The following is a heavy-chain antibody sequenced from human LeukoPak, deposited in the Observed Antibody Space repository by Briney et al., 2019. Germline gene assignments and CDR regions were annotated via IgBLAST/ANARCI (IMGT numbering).Heavy chain of an antibody. D-gene: IGHD2-15*01. Sequence: SETLSLTCTVSGYSISSGYYWGWIRQPPGKGLELIGSINHSGGTYYNPSLKSRVTISVDTSKNQFFLKLNSVNPEDTAVYYCARVGGGSDPYYAMDVWGQGTTVTVSS. CDR1: GYSISSGYY. V-gene: IGHV4-38-2*02. J-gene: IGHJ6*02. CDR2: INHSGGT. CDR3: ARVGGGSDPYYAMDV.